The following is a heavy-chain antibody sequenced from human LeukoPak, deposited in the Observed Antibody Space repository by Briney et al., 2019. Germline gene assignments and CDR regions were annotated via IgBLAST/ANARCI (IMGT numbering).Heavy chain of an antibody. J-gene: IGHJ4*02. CDR2: ISSSSSYI. D-gene: IGHD6-19*01. V-gene: IGHV3-21*01. CDR3: ARGSTYSSGWYTGFDY. Sequence: SGGSLRLSCAASEFTFSSYSMNWVRQAPGKGLEWVSSISSSSSYIYYADSVKGRFTISRDNAKNSLYLQMNSLRAEDTAVYYCARGSTYSSGWYTGFDYWGQGTLVTVSS. CDR1: EFTFSSYS.